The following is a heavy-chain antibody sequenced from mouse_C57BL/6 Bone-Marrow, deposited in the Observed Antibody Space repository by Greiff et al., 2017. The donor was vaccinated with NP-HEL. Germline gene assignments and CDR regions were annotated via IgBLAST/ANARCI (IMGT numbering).Heavy chain of an antibody. CDR2: IDPSDSET. V-gene: IGHV1-52*01. J-gene: IGHJ3*01. CDR1: GYTFTSYW. CDR3: AREGFAY. Sequence: VQLQQSGAELVRPGSSVKLSCKASGYTFTSYWMHRVKQRPIQGLEWIGNIDPSDSETHYNQNFKDKATLTVDKSSSTAYLQLSSLTSEDSAVYYCAREGFAYWGPGTLVTVSA.